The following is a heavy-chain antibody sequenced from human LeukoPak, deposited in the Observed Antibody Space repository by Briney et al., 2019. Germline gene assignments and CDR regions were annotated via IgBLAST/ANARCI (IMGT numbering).Heavy chain of an antibody. D-gene: IGHD6-13*01. CDR1: GFTFSSYA. V-gene: IGHV3-30-3*01. CDR2: ISYDGSNK. CDR3: ARDLEQQLVEGEGY. J-gene: IGHJ4*02. Sequence: GGSLRLSCAASGFTFSSYAMHWVRQAPGKGLEWVAVISYDGSNKYYADSVKGRFTISRDNSKNTLYLQMNSLRAEDTAVYYCARDLEQQLVEGEGYWGQGTLVTVSS.